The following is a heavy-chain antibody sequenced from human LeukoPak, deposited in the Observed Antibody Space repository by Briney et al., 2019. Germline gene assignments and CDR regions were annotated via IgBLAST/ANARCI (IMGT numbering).Heavy chain of an antibody. CDR2: IKSKTDGGTT. V-gene: IGHV3-15*01. Sequence: GGSLRLSCAASGFTFSSYAMSWVRQAPGKGLEWVGRIKSKTDGGTTDYAAPVKGRFTISRDDSKNTLYLQMNSLKTEDTAVYYCTTRGGSFSIFDYWGQGTLVTVSS. CDR3: TTRGGSFSIFDY. CDR1: GFTFSSYA. J-gene: IGHJ4*02. D-gene: IGHD1-26*01.